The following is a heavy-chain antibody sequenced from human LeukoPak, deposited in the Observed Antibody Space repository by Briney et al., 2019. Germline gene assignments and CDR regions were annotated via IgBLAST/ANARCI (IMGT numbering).Heavy chain of an antibody. J-gene: IGHJ4*02. CDR1: GFTVSSNY. CDR3: AKDAQRGFDYSNSLEY. V-gene: IGHV3-53*01. D-gene: IGHD4-11*01. CDR2: IYSGGST. Sequence: GGSLRLSCAASGFTVSSNYMSWVRQAPGKGLEWVSVIYSGGSTYYADSVKGRFTISRDNSQNTVYLQMNSLRAEDTAVYYCAKDAQRGFDYSNSLEYWGQGTLVTVSS.